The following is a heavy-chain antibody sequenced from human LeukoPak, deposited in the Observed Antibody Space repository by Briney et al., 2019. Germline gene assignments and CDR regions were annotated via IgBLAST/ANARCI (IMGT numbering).Heavy chain of an antibody. Sequence: GGSLRLSCAASGFTFSSYEMNWVRQAPGKGLEWVSYISSSGSTIYYADSVKGRFTISRDNAKNSLYLQMNSLRAGDTAVYYCARVEESASFDPWGQGTLVTVSS. D-gene: IGHD3-3*01. CDR2: ISSSGSTI. J-gene: IGHJ5*02. CDR1: GFTFSSYE. V-gene: IGHV3-48*03. CDR3: ARVEESASFDP.